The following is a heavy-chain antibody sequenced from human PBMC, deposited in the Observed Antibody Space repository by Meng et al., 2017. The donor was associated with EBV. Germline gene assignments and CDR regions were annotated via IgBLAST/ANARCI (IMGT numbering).Heavy chain of an antibody. CDR2: LIPMAGAP. D-gene: IGHD3-10*01. CDR1: GGTVTSDA. J-gene: IGHJ4*02. V-gene: IGHV1-69*01. CDR3: ASESGRGYTPDY. Sequence: QGRWVTSGAYGNSAGSSVTVSRKPSGGTVTSDAISWVRQAPGQGLEWMGGLIPMAGAPNYAQKFQGRITITADESTSTHYMDLSSLRSEDTAVYYCASESGRGYTPDYWGQGTLVTVSS.